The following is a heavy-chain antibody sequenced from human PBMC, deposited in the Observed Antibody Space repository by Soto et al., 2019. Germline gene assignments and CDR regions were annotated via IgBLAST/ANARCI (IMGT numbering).Heavy chain of an antibody. V-gene: IGHV3-48*03. CDR2: ISGSGSTI. J-gene: IGHJ4*02. CDR3: ARGAGDYKY. D-gene: IGHD4-17*01. CDR1: GFMFRNYE. Sequence: EVQLVESGGGLVQTGGSLRLSCAASGFMFRNYEMNWLRQAPGKGLEWVSYISGSGSTIYYADSVKGRFTISRDNTKNSLYLQMNSLRAEDTGVYYCARGAGDYKYWGQGTLVTVSS.